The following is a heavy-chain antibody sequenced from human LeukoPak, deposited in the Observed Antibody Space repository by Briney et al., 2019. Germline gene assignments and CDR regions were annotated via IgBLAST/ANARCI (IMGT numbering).Heavy chain of an antibody. J-gene: IGHJ6*04. Sequence: ASVKVSCKASGGTFSSYAISWVRQAPGQGLEWMGRIIPIFGTANYAQKFQGRVTITADESTSTAYMELSSLRSEDTAVYYCARDRYCSSTSCYSGDYGMDVWGKGTTVTVSS. CDR3: ARDRYCSSTSCYSGDYGMDV. D-gene: IGHD2-2*01. V-gene: IGHV1-69*13. CDR2: IIPIFGTA. CDR1: GGTFSSYA.